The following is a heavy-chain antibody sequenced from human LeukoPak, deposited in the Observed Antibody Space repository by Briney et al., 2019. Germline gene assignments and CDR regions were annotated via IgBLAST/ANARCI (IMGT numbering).Heavy chain of an antibody. V-gene: IGHV3-11*04. Sequence: GGSLRLSCAASGFTFGDYYMSWIRQAPGKGLEWVSYISSSGSTIYYADSVKGRFTISRDNAKNSLYLQMNSLRAEDTAVYYCGIYSYGDDFDYWGQGTLVTVSS. J-gene: IGHJ4*02. CDR3: GIYSYGDDFDY. D-gene: IGHD5-18*01. CDR1: GFTFGDYY. CDR2: ISSSGSTI.